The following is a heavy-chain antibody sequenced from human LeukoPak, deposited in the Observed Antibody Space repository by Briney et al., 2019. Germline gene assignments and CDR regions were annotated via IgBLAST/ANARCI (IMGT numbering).Heavy chain of an antibody. Sequence: ASVKVSCKASGYTFTNYAFGWVRQAPGQGLEWMGWISAYNGDRNYAQNFQGRVTMTTDTSTSTAFMELRSLRSDDTAVYYCARDDSGSLNWFDPWGQGTLVTVS. CDR1: GYTFTNYA. CDR2: ISAYNGDR. CDR3: ARDDSGSLNWFDP. J-gene: IGHJ5*02. V-gene: IGHV1-18*01. D-gene: IGHD1-26*01.